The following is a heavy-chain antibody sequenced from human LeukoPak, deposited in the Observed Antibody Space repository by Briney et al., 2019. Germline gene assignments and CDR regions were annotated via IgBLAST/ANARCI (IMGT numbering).Heavy chain of an antibody. CDR1: GYSFTSYW. D-gene: IGHD3-10*01. CDR3: ARHSAITMVRGVITGFDY. J-gene: IGHJ4*02. CDR2: IYPGDSDT. V-gene: IGHV5-51*01. Sequence: GESLKISCKGSGYSFTSYWIGWVRQMPGKGLEWMGIIYPGDSDTRYSPSFQGQVTISADKSISTAYLQWSSLKASDTAMYYCARHSAITMVRGVITGFDYWGQGTLVTVSS.